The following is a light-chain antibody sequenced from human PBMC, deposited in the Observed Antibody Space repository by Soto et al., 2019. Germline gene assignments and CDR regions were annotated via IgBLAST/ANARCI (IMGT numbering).Light chain of an antibody. CDR1: QSVSRSN. CDR3: EQYGSSPPSLT. J-gene: IGKJ5*01. V-gene: IGKV3-20*01. Sequence: GERDPVSCKARQSVSRSNLAWYQHKPGQAPRLLIYGTSNRATGIPDRFTGSGSGTDLTLTISSLEPEDFAVYYCEQYGSSPPSLTFGQGTRLEI. CDR2: GTS.